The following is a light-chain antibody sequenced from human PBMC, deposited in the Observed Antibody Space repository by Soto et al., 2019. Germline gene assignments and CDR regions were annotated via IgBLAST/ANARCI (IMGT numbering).Light chain of an antibody. J-gene: IGLJ2*01. CDR1: TSNIGTYA. Sequence: QSVLTQSPSASGTPGQRVTISCSGSTSNIGTYAVNWYQQLPGTAPTLLIFRNHQRPSGVPDRFSGSKSGTSASLAISGPQSADEADYYCAALDDSLRAVVFGGGTKVTVL. V-gene: IGLV1-44*01. CDR3: AALDDSLRAVV. CDR2: RNH.